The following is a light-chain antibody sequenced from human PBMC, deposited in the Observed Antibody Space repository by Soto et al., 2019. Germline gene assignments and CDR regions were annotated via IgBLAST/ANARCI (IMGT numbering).Light chain of an antibody. J-gene: IGLJ1*01. Sequence: QSALTQPRSVSGSPGQSVTISCTGTSSDVGGYNYVSWYQHHPGKAPELMIYDVNKRPSGVPDRFSGSKSGNTASLTISGLQAEDEADYYCCSYAGSYTYVFGTGTKVTVL. CDR2: DVN. CDR3: CSYAGSYTYV. CDR1: SSDVGGYNY. V-gene: IGLV2-11*01.